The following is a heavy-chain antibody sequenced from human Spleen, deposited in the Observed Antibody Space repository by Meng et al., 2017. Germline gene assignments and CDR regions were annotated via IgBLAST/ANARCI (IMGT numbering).Heavy chain of an antibody. CDR3: AKATAAGARYNWFDP. CDR1: GFTFSYFA. Sequence: GESLKISCEGSGFTFSYFAIHWVRQAPGKGLEWVAISSYDGKEEYYAQSVKGRVTMSRDNSKKTVYLQMNSLKTDDTGVYYCAKATAAGARYNWFDPWGQGTLVTVSS. CDR2: SSYDGKEE. D-gene: IGHD6-13*01. J-gene: IGHJ5*02. V-gene: IGHV3-30*01.